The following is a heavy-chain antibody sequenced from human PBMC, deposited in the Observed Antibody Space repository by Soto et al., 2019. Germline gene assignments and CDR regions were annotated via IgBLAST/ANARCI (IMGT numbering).Heavy chain of an antibody. D-gene: IGHD5-12*01. J-gene: IGHJ6*02. CDR2: ISGSGGST. Sequence: GGSLRLSCAASGFTFSSYAMSWVRQAPGKGLEWVSAISGSGGSTYYADSVKGRFTISRDNSKNTLYLQMNSLRAEDTAVYYCAKDAAGYSGYDYRDYYYYGMDVWGQGTTVTVSS. CDR3: AKDAAGYSGYDYRDYYYYGMDV. V-gene: IGHV3-23*01. CDR1: GFTFSSYA.